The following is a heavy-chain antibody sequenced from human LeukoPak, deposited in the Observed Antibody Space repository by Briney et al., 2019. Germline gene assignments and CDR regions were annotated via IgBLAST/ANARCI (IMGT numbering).Heavy chain of an antibody. D-gene: IGHD5-18*01. CDR3: ARELWLDV. J-gene: IGHJ6*04. V-gene: IGHV4-30-2*01. CDR2: IYHSGST. CDR1: GGSISSGGYS. Sequence: PSQTLSLTCAVSGGSISSGGYSWSWIRQPPGKGLEWIGYIYHSGSTYYNPSLKSRVTISVDRSKNQFPLKLSSVTAADTAVYYCARELWLDVWGKGTTVTVSS.